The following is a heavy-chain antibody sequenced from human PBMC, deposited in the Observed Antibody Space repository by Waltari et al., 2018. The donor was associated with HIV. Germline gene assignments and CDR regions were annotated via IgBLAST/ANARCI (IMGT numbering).Heavy chain of an antibody. V-gene: IGHV4-31*03. Sequence: VQLQESGPGLVRPSQILSLTCTVSNGSISPGGYYWSWVRQHPGKGLEWIGYIYYTGTTYYNPSLKSRVSMSVDTSNDEFSLKLTSVTAADTATYYCTRGLSPRHYFDSWGQGTLVAVSS. CDR1: NGSISPGGYY. CDR2: IYYTGTT. J-gene: IGHJ4*02. CDR3: TRGLSPRHYFDS.